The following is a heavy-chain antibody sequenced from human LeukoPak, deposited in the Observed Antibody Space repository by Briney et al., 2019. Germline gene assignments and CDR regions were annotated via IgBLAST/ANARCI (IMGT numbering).Heavy chain of an antibody. J-gene: IGHJ4*02. CDR3: ATGLDYYDSSGYPNY. CDR2: FDPEDGET. V-gene: IGHV1-24*01. D-gene: IGHD3-22*01. CDR1: GYTLTELS. Sequence: ASVKVSCKVSGYTLTELSMHWVRQAPGKGLEWMGGFDPEDGETIYAQKFQGRVTMTEDTSTDTAYMELSSLRSEDTAVYYCATGLDYYDSSGYPNYWGQGTLVTVSS.